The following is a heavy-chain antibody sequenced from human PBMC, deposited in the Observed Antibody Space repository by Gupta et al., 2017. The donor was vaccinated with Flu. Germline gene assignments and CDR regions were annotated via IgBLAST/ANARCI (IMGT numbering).Heavy chain of an antibody. V-gene: IGHV3-9*01. Sequence: EVQLMESGGNLVQPGRSLRLSCAASGFTFDDYAIHWVRQTPGKGLEWVASISGNNYKIGYADSVKGRFTISRDNAEKSLYLQMNSLRPEDTAFYFCAKDHFQISIGWYYFDSWGQGTLVTVSS. CDR2: ISGNNYKI. CDR1: GFTFDDYA. J-gene: IGHJ4*02. CDR3: AKDHFQISIGWYYFDS. D-gene: IGHD6-13*01.